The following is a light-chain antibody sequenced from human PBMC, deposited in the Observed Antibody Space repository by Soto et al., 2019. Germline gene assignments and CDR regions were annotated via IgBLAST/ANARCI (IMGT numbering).Light chain of an antibody. Sequence: EIVMTQSPATLSVSPGDRVTLSCRASQSVRSNSAWYQQKPGQAPRLLIYGASTRATGIPGRFSGSGYGTEFTLTISSLQSEDVATYYCQLYNSWPLTFGGGTKVEIE. J-gene: IGKJ4*01. V-gene: IGKV3-15*01. CDR3: QLYNSWPLT. CDR1: QSVRSN. CDR2: GAS.